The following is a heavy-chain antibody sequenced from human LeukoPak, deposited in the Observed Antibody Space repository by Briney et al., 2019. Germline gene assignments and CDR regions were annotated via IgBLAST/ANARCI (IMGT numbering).Heavy chain of an antibody. J-gene: IGHJ4*02. CDR2: ISYDGSNK. Sequence: GGSLRLSCAASGFTFSSYGMHWVRQAPGKGLEWVAVISYDGSNKYYADSVKGRFTISRDNSKNTLYLQMNSLRAEDTAVYYCAKGRDGYNFDYWGQGTLVTVSS. CDR3: AKGRDGYNFDY. D-gene: IGHD5-24*01. CDR1: GFTFSSYG. V-gene: IGHV3-30*18.